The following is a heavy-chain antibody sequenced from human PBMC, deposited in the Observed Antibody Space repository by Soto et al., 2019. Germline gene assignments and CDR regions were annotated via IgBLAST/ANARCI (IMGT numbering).Heavy chain of an antibody. CDR3: AKRSPHFFDS. J-gene: IGHJ4*02. CDR2: FSGSSGKI. CDR1: GFTFSSYV. Sequence: GGSLRLSCAASGFTFSSYVMSWVRQAPGKGLEWVSTFSGSSGKIYYADSVKGRFTISRDNSKNTVFLEMNSLRAEDTAIYYCAKRSPHFFDSWGQGTLVTVSS. V-gene: IGHV3-23*01.